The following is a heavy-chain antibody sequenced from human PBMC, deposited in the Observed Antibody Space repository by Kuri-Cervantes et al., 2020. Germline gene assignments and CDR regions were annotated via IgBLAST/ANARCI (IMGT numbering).Heavy chain of an antibody. CDR3: ARVRSLPWGGDAFDI. CDR2: IYYSGST. Sequence: SETLSLICTVSGGSISSYYWSWIRRPPGKGLEWIGYIYYSGSTNYNPSLKSRVTISVDTSKNQFSLKLSSVTAADTAVYYCARVRSLPWGGDAFDIWGQGTMVTVSS. V-gene: IGHV4-59*01. J-gene: IGHJ3*02. CDR1: GGSISSYY. D-gene: IGHD3-16*01.